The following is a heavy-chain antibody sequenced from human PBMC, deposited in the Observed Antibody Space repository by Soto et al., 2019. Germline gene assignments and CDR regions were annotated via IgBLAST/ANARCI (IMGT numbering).Heavy chain of an antibody. Sequence: QVRLQQWGAGLLKPSETLSVTCAVYGGFFSDYYWTWIRQPPGKGLEWIGEINHRGSTNYNPSLKSRVIISVDTSKNQFSLKLSSVTAADTAVYYCAREVPSRNFDLWGRGTPVTVSS. CDR1: GGFFSDYY. CDR2: INHRGST. V-gene: IGHV4-34*01. J-gene: IGHJ2*01. D-gene: IGHD2-2*01. CDR3: AREVPSRNFDL.